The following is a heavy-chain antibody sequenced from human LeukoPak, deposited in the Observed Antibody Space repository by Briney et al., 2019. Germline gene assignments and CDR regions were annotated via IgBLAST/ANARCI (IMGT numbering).Heavy chain of an antibody. D-gene: IGHD3-10*01. J-gene: IGHJ6*03. CDR3: ARGGVAAQFYYYYMDV. Sequence: ASVKVSCKASGYTFTGYYMHWVRQAPGQGLEWMGWINPNSGGTNYAQKFQGRVTMTRDTSISTAYMELSRLRSDDTAVYYCARGGVAAQFYYYYMDVWGKGTTVTVSS. V-gene: IGHV1-2*02. CDR1: GYTFTGYY. CDR2: INPNSGGT.